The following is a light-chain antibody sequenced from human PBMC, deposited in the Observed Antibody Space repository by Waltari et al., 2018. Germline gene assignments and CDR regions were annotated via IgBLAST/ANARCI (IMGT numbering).Light chain of an antibody. J-gene: IGLJ1*01. CDR3: SSHTSTVPHV. Sequence: QSALTQPASVSGSPGQSITISCTGTSNDVGGYGYVSWYQQYPGRAPKLIIYEVSYRLSGISTRFTGSKSGNTASRTISGLQADDEADYYCSSHTSTVPHVFGTGTRVTV. CDR1: SNDVGGYGY. V-gene: IGLV2-14*01. CDR2: EVS.